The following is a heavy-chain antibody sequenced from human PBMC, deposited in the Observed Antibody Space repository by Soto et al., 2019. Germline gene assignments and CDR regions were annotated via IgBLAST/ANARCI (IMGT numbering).Heavy chain of an antibody. D-gene: IGHD5-12*01. Sequence: EVQLFESGGGLVQPGGSLRLSCTAYGFIYSIYAMAWVRQAPGKGLEWVSAISGSGGETYYADSVKGRFTISRDNSKNTVYLQMTNLRAEDTAVYYCAKEIAVAVATPPEYWGQGTLVTVSS. CDR2: ISGSGGET. CDR3: AKEIAVAVATPPEY. V-gene: IGHV3-23*01. CDR1: GFIYSIYA. J-gene: IGHJ4*02.